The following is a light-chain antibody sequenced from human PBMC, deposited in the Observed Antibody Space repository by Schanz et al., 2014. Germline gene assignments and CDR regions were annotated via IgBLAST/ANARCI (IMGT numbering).Light chain of an antibody. CDR3: SSYTITSTAVV. CDR2: DVT. Sequence: QSALTQPASVSASPGQSITISCTGTSSDIGRYNYVSWYQHHPGKAPKLLIYDVTKRPSGVPDRFSGSKSGNTASLTVSGLQAEDEADYYCSSYTITSTAVVFGGGTKVTVL. J-gene: IGLJ2*01. V-gene: IGLV2-14*01. CDR1: SSDIGRYNY.